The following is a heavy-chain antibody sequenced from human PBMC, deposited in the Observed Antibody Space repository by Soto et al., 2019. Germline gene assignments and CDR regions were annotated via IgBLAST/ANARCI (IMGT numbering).Heavy chain of an antibody. Sequence: PSETLSLTCTVSGGSISSGGYYWSWIRQHPGKGLEWIGYIYYSGSTYYNPSLKSRVTISVDTSKNQFSLKLSSVTAADTAVYYCARVSVXRPSNQSVPYYYYGMDVWGQGTTVTVSS. CDR3: ARVSVXRPSNQSVPYYYYGMDV. CDR1: GGSISSGGYY. CDR2: IYYSGST. D-gene: IGHD3-3*01. V-gene: IGHV4-31*03. J-gene: IGHJ6*02.